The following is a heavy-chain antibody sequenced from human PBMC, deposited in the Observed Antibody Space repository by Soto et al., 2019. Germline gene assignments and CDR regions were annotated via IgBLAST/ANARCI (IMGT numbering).Heavy chain of an antibody. D-gene: IGHD4-17*01. Sequence: GGSLRLSCAASGFTFSSYAMHWVRQAPGKGLEWVAVISYDGSNKHYADSVEGRSTISKDNSKNALFLQMNSLRPEDTALYCCARGPTFGDYPYHYFGLDVWGQGTTVTVSS. CDR2: ISYDGSNK. V-gene: IGHV3-30-3*01. CDR3: ARGPTFGDYPYHYFGLDV. CDR1: GFTFSSYA. J-gene: IGHJ6*02.